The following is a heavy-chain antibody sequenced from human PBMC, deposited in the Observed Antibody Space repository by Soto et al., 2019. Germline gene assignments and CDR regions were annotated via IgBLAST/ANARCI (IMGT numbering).Heavy chain of an antibody. Sequence: GGSLRLSCAASGFIFSSYAMHWVRQAPGKGLEGVAVISYDGSKKYYADSVKGRYTISRDDSKNTLYLQMNSLRVEDTAVYYCARAPHGMDGWGQGTTVTVSS. V-gene: IGHV3-30-3*01. CDR3: ARAPHGMDG. CDR1: GFIFSSYA. J-gene: IGHJ6*02. CDR2: ISYDGSKK.